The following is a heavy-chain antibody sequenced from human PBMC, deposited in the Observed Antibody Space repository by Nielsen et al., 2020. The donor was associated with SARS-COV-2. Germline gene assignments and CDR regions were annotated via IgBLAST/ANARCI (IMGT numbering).Heavy chain of an antibody. CDR3: ARKWFGDWWYFDL. CDR1: GFTFSSYA. J-gene: IGHJ2*01. CDR2: ISGSGGST. D-gene: IGHD3-10*01. V-gene: IGHV3-23*01. Sequence: GGSLRLSCAASGFTFSSYAMSWVRQAPRKGLEWVSAISGSGGSTYYADSVKGRFTISRDNSKNTLYLQMNSLRVEDTAVYYCARKWFGDWWYFDLWGRGTLVTVSS.